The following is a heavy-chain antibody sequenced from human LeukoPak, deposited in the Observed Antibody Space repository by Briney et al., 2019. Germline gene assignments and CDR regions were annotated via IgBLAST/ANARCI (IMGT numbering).Heavy chain of an antibody. V-gene: IGHV3-21*01. CDR3: ARDSPYGDFYDY. D-gene: IGHD4-17*01. CDR2: ISSSSSYI. J-gene: IGHJ4*02. CDR1: GFTFSSYS. Sequence: GGSLRLSCAASGFTFSSYSMNWVRQAPGKGLEWVSSISSSSSYIYYADSVKGRFTISRDNAKNSLYLQMNSLRAEDTAVYYCARDSPYGDFYDYWGQGTLVTVSS.